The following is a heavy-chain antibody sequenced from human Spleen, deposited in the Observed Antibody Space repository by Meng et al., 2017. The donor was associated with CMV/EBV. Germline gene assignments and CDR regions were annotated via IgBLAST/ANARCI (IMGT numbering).Heavy chain of an antibody. D-gene: IGHD2-15*01. V-gene: IGHV5-51*01. CDR2: IYPGDSDT. Sequence: ISCEGSGYSFTAYWIGWVRQMPGKGLEWMGIIYPGDSDTKYSPSFQGQVTISADKSISTAYLQWSSLKASDTAMYYCARRGSEYFDLWGRGTLVTVSS. J-gene: IGHJ2*01. CDR1: GYSFTAYW. CDR3: ARRGSEYFDL.